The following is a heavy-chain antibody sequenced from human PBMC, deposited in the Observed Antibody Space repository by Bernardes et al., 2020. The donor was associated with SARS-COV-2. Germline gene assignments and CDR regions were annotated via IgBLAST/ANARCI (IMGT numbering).Heavy chain of an antibody. Sequence: GGSLRLSCAASGFTFSSYYLHWVRLAPGKGLEWVSSISSKYNYIYAASVKGRFTISRDNSKNSMYLQMNNLRAGDTAVYYCSRRGVGGGSYYYHGMDVWGQGTSVTVSS. CDR3: SRRGVGGGSYYYHGMDV. D-gene: IGHD3-16*01. J-gene: IGHJ6*02. CDR2: ISSKYNYI. CDR1: GFTFSSYY. V-gene: IGHV3-21*01.